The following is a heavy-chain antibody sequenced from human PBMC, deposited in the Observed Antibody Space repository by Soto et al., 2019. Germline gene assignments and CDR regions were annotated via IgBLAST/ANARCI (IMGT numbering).Heavy chain of an antibody. CDR3: AKAGPPGVSQRNKWFDP. J-gene: IGHJ5*02. V-gene: IGHV3-23*01. D-gene: IGHD6-25*01. CDR1: GFTFTTYA. CDR2: INGYGDST. Sequence: EVQLLNSGGGLVQPGGSLRLSCAASGFTFTTYAMSWVRQAPGKGLEWVSAINGYGDSTYYADSVKGRFTISRDNSKNTINRQKNSLRAGKSNGYYWAKAGPPGVSQRNKWFDPWGQGTLVTV.